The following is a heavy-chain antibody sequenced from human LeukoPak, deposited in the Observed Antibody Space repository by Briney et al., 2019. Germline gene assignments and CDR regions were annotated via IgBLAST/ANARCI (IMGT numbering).Heavy chain of an antibody. Sequence: PGGSLRLSCAASGVSFDGHWVNWVRQTPGKGLEWVANIKFYGSEKYYVDSVKGRFTISRDNAKNSLHLQMNDLRAEDTAIYYCAYRNNLQYWGRGILVTVSS. CDR3: AYRNNLQY. J-gene: IGHJ4*02. CDR1: GVSFDGHW. D-gene: IGHD1-20*01. CDR2: IKFYGSEK. V-gene: IGHV3-7*02.